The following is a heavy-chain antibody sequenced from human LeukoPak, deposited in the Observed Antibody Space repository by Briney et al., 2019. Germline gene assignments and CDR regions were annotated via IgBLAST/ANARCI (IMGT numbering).Heavy chain of an antibody. CDR2: IWYDGSNK. CDR1: GFTFSSYG. V-gene: IGHV3-33*01. CDR3: ARDRGYRNGPADN. Sequence: GRSLRLSCAASGFTFSSYGMHWVRQAPGKGLEWVAYIWYDGSNKHYADSVKGRFTISRDNSKNTLDLRRNSLRAEDTAVYHCARDRGYRNGPADNWGQGTLVTVSS. J-gene: IGHJ4*02. D-gene: IGHD3-22*01.